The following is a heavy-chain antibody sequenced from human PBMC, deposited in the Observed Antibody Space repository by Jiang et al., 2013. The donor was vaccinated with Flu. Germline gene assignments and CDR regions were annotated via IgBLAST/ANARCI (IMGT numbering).Heavy chain of an antibody. CDR3: ARSELDSSGSFDAFDI. CDR1: GGSISSGGYY. V-gene: IGHV4-31*03. Sequence: GPGLVKPSQTLSLTCTVSGGSISSGGYYWSWIRQHPGKGLEWIGYIYYSGSTYYNPSLKSRVTISVDTSKNQFSLKLSSVTAADTAVYYCARSELDSSGSFDAFDIWGQGTMVTVSS. J-gene: IGHJ3*02. D-gene: IGHD3-22*01. CDR2: IYYSGST.